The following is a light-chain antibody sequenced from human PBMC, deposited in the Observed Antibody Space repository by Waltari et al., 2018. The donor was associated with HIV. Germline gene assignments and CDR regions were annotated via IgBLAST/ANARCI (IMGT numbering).Light chain of an antibody. CDR1: SGSIASNP. CDR3: HSYDSDNQI. J-gene: IGLJ2*01. CDR2: DHS. Sequence: NFMLTQPHSVSDSPGKPVTISCTRHSGSIASNPVHWYQRRPGNSPTTVIFDHSQRPSGVSDRFSASIDTSSNSASLTIVGLKTEDEGDFFCHSYDSDNQIFGGGTKLTVL. V-gene: IGLV6-57*01.